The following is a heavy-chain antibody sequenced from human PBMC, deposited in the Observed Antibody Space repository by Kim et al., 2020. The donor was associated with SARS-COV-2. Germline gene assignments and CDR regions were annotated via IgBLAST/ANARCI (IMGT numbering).Heavy chain of an antibody. Sequence: GGSLRLSCSASGFTFSSYAMHWVRQAPGKGLEYVSAISSNGGSTYYADSVKGRFTISRDNSKNTLYLQMSSLRAEDTAVYYCVKDLSRNYDFSFYYGMDVWGQGTTVTVSS. D-gene: IGHD3-3*01. CDR2: ISSNGGST. CDR1: GFTFSSYA. J-gene: IGHJ6*02. V-gene: IGHV3-64D*06. CDR3: VKDLSRNYDFSFYYGMDV.